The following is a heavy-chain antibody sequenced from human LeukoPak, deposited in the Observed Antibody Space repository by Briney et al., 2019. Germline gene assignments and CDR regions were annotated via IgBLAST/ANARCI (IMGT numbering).Heavy chain of an antibody. V-gene: IGHV4-59*01. J-gene: IGHJ4*02. CDR1: GGSISNYY. CDR3: AMAYSSSWYYFDY. CDR2: IYYSGNT. Sequence: SETLSLTCTVSGGSISNYYWSWIRQPPGKGLEWIGYIYYSGNTNYNPSLKSRVTISVDTSKNQFSLRLSSVTAADTAVYYCAMAYSSSWYYFDYWGQGTLVTVSS. D-gene: IGHD6-13*01.